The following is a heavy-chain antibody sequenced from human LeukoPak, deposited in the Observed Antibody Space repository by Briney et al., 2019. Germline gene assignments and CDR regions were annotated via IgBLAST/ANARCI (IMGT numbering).Heavy chain of an antibody. Sequence: GGSLRLSCAASGFTFSDYYMTWIRQAPGKGLEWVAYISSSGGTIYYGDSVKGRFTISRDNAKNSLYLQMNSLRAEDTAVYYCARGGAFCGGDCYRDYWGQGTLVTVSS. CDR2: ISSSGGTI. CDR1: GFTFSDYY. J-gene: IGHJ4*02. CDR3: ARGGAFCGGDCYRDY. D-gene: IGHD2-21*02. V-gene: IGHV3-11*01.